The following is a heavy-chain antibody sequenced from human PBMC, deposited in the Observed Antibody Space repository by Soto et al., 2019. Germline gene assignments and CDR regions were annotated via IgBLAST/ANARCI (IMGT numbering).Heavy chain of an antibody. V-gene: IGHV4-34*01. CDR1: GGSFSGYY. J-gene: IGHJ4*02. Sequence: SETLSLTCAVYGGSFSGYYWSWIRQPPGKGLEWIGEINHSGSTNYNPSLKSRVTISVDTSKNQFSLKLSSVTAADTAVYYCARLICTPRSRGYCSSTSVLNPTDYWGQGTLVTVSS. D-gene: IGHD2-2*01. CDR3: ARLICTPRSRGYCSSTSVLNPTDY. CDR2: INHSGST.